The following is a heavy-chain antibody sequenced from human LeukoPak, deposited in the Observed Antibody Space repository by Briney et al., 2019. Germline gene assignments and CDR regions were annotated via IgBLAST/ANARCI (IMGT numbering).Heavy chain of an antibody. CDR3: ARDGSNYYDSSGAAYYFDY. CDR1: GFTFSSYA. V-gene: IGHV3-23*01. D-gene: IGHD3-22*01. CDR2: ISGSGGST. Sequence: GGSLRLSCAASGFTFSSYAMSWVRQAPGKGLEWVSAISGSGGSTYYADSVKGRFTISRDNSKNTLYLQMNSLRAEDTAVYYCARDGSNYYDSSGAAYYFDYWGQGTLVTVSS. J-gene: IGHJ4*02.